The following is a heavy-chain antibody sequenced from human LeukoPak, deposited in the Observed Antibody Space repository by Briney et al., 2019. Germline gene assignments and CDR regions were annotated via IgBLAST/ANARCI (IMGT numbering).Heavy chain of an antibody. CDR2: MNPNSGNT. V-gene: IGHV1-2*02. CDR3: ARLTYYDFWSGYNYAFDI. D-gene: IGHD3-3*01. Sequence: GASVKVSCKASGYTFTSYDINWVRQATGQGLEWMGWMNPNSGNTNYAQKFQGRVTMTRDTSISTAYMELSRLRSDDTAVYYCARLTYYDFWSGYNYAFDIWGQGTMVTVSS. CDR1: GYTFTSYD. J-gene: IGHJ3*02.